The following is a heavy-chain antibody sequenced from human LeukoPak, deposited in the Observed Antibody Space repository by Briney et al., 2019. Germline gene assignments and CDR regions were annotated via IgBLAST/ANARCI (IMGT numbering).Heavy chain of an antibody. D-gene: IGHD2-15*01. Sequence: PGGSLRLSCAASGFTSSGHYMDWVPQAPGKGLELVGRTRNKLNSYTTEYAASVKGRFTISRDDSKNSLYLQMNSLKTEDTALYYCVRSGYCRGGSCYSDYFDYWGQGTLVTVSS. CDR2: TRNKLNSYTT. CDR1: GFTSSGHY. J-gene: IGHJ4*02. V-gene: IGHV3-72*01. CDR3: VRSGYCRGGSCYSDYFDY.